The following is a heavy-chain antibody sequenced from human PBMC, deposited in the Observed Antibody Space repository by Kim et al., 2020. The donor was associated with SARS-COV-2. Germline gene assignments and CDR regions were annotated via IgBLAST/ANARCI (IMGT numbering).Heavy chain of an antibody. CDR2: FDPEDGET. V-gene: IGHV1-24*01. Sequence: ASVKVSCKVSGYTLNELSIHWVRQAPGKGHEWMGGFDPEDGETIYAQKFQGRVTMTEDTSTDTAFMEVNRLRSEDTAVYYCATDRGGIVAAVPFDFWGQGTLVTVSS. D-gene: IGHD6-25*01. CDR3: ATDRGGIVAAVPFDF. J-gene: IGHJ4*02. CDR1: GYTLNELS.